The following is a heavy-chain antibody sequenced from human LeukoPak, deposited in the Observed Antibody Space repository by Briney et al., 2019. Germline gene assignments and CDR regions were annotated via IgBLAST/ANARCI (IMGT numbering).Heavy chain of an antibody. D-gene: IGHD3-10*01. V-gene: IGHV4-59*08. CDR1: GGSISSYY. CDR2: IYYIGNT. CDR3: ARHAHAYYGNWFAP. Sequence: SETLSLTCTVSGGSISSYYWSCIRQPPGKGLEWVGYIYYIGNTNYNPSLMSRVTISVDTSKNQFSLKLSSVTAADTAVYYCARHAHAYYGNWFAPWGQGTLVTV. J-gene: IGHJ5*02.